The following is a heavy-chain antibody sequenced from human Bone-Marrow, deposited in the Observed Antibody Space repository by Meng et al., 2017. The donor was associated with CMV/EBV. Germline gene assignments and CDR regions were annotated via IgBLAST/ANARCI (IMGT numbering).Heavy chain of an antibody. CDR2: IYPGDSDT. V-gene: IGHV5-51*01. J-gene: IGHJ6*02. Sequence: KVSCKVSGYTFTNYWIGWVRQMPGKGLEWMGIIYPGDSDTKYSPSFQGQVTISADKSISTAYLQWSSLKASDTAMYYCARQRLENWNYGGYYYYGMDVWGQGTTVTVSS. CDR1: GYTFTNYW. D-gene: IGHD1-7*01. CDR3: ARQRLENWNYGGYYYYGMDV.